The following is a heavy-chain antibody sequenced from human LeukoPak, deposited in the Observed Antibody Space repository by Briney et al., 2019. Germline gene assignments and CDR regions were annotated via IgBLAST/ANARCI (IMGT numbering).Heavy chain of an antibody. CDR1: GGSISSGGYS. V-gene: IGHV4-30-2*05. CDR2: IYHSGST. CDR3: ARVGIVVVPAATSGGHFDY. Sequence: SQTLSLTCAVSGGSISSGGYSWSWIRQPPGKGLEWIGYIYHSGSTYYNPSLKSRVTISVDTSKNQFSLKLSSVTAADTAVYYCARVGIVVVPAATSGGHFDYWGQGTLVTVSS. J-gene: IGHJ4*02. D-gene: IGHD2-2*01.